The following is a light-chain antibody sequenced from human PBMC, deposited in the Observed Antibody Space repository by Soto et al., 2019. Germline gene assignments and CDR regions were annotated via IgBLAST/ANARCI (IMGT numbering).Light chain of an antibody. J-gene: IGLJ1*01. CDR3: QSYDSSLSHNYV. CDR1: SSNIGAGYD. Sequence: QSVLTQPPSVSGAPGQRVTISCTGSSSNIGAGYDVHWYQQLPGTAPKLLIYGNSNRPSGVPDRFSGSKSGTSASLAITGLQDEDEADYYCQSYDSSLSHNYVFGTGTKLTVL. V-gene: IGLV1-40*01. CDR2: GNS.